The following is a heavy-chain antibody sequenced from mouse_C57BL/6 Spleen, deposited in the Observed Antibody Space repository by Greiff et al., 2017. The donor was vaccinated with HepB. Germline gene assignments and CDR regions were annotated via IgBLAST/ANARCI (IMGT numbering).Heavy chain of an antibody. Sequence: EVQLQESGPGLVKPSQSLSLTCSVTGYSITSGYNWNWIRQFPGNKLEWMGYISYDGSNNYNPSLKNRISITRDTSKNQFFLKLNSVTTEDTATYYCAREGRAYDYDGGFAYWGQGTLVTVSA. CDR1: GYSITSGYN. D-gene: IGHD2-4*01. V-gene: IGHV3-6*01. CDR3: AREGRAYDYDGGFAY. CDR2: ISYDGSN. J-gene: IGHJ3*01.